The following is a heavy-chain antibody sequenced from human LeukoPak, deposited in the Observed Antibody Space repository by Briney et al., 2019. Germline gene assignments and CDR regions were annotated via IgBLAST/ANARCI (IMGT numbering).Heavy chain of an antibody. CDR3: TRVREGYYDSSGYRMTLYYFDY. J-gene: IGHJ4*02. V-gene: IGHV3-49*04. Sequence: GGSLRLSCTASGFTFGDYAMSWVRQAPGKGLEWGDFIRSKAYGGTTEYAASVKGRFTISRDDSKSIAYLQMNSLKTEDTAVYYCTRVREGYYDSSGYRMTLYYFDYWGQGTLVTVSS. CDR1: GFTFGDYA. D-gene: IGHD3-22*01. CDR2: IRSKAYGGTT.